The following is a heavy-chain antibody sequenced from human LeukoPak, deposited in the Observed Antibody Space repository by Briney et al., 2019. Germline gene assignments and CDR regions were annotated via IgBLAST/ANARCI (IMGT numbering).Heavy chain of an antibody. V-gene: IGHV4-59*01. D-gene: IGHD6-13*01. CDR2: IHYSGTT. CDR1: GGSISTYY. Sequence: SETLSLTCTVSGGSISTYYWSWIRQTPGKGLEWIGYIHYSGTTNYNPSLKSRVTISVVTSKNQFSLRLSSVSADDTAIYYCARERAAPGSYYYYGMDVWGQGTTVTVPS. CDR3: ARERAAPGSYYYYGMDV. J-gene: IGHJ6*02.